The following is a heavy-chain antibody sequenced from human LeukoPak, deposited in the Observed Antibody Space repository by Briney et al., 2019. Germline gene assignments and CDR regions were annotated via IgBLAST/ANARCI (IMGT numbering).Heavy chain of an antibody. V-gene: IGHV3-48*03. D-gene: IGHD6-19*01. J-gene: IGHJ4*02. CDR1: GFTFSSYE. Sequence: GGSLRLSCAASGFTFSSYEMNWVRQAPGKGLEWVSYISSGGSTIYYADSVKGRFTISRDNSKNTLYLQMNSLRAEDTAVYYCAKDGVWYSSVTYYFDYWGQGTLVTVSS. CDR2: ISSGGSTI. CDR3: AKDGVWYSSVTYYFDY.